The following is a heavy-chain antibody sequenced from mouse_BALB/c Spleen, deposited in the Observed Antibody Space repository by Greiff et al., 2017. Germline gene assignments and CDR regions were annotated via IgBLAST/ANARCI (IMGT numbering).Heavy chain of an antibody. J-gene: IGHJ4*01. CDR2: ISYSGST. V-gene: IGHV3-2*02. CDR1: GYSITSDYA. Sequence: EVQLVESGPGLVKPSQSLSLTCTVTGYSITSDYAWNWIRQFPGNKLEWMGYISYSGSTSYNPSLKSRISITRDTSKNQFFLQLNSVTTEDTATYYCASYYGSSYYAMDYWGQGTSVTVSS. CDR3: ASYYGSSYYAMDY. D-gene: IGHD1-1*01.